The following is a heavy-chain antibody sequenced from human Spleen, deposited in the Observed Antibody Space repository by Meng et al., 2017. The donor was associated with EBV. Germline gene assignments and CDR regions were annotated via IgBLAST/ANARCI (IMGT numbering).Heavy chain of an antibody. D-gene: IGHD2-15*01. CDR3: ARGVKYCSGGSCYHFDS. Sequence: QLQRQESGPGLVKPSETLSLTCTVSGGSVSSGIYYWSWIRQPPGKGLEWIGYIYYGGSTNYDPSLKSRVTISVDTSKNQFSLKLSSVIAADTAIYYCARGVKYCSGGSCYHFDSWGQGTLVTVSS. V-gene: IGHV4-61*01. J-gene: IGHJ4*02. CDR1: GGSVSSGIYY. CDR2: IYYGGST.